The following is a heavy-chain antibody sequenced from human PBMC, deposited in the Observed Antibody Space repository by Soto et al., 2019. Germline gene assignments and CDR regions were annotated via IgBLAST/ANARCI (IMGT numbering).Heavy chain of an antibody. CDR3: ASLPKGVDRNGYNWFDP. D-gene: IGHD1-1*01. Sequence: SETLSLTCTVSGGSIRSSDYYWGWIRQPPGEGLEWIGNINYSGSTYYYPSLRSRVTISVDTSKNQFSLKLSSVTAADTAVYYCASLPKGVDRNGYNWFDPWGQGTLVTVSS. CDR1: GGSIRSSDYY. CDR2: INYSGST. J-gene: IGHJ5*02. V-gene: IGHV4-39*01.